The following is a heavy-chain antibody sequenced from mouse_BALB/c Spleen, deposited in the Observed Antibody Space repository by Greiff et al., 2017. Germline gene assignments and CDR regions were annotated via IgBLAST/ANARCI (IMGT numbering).Heavy chain of an antibody. CDR1: GYSFTGYY. D-gene: IGHD1-3*01. Sequence: LVKPGASVKLSCTASGYSFTGYYMPWVNQSHGKSLECIGYISCYNGATSYNQKFKGKATFTVDTSSSTAYMQFNSLTSEDSAVYYSARSDNYYYAMDYWGQGTSVTVSS. J-gene: IGHJ4*01. CDR3: ARSDNYYYAMDY. V-gene: IGHV1S34*01. CDR2: ISCYNGAT.